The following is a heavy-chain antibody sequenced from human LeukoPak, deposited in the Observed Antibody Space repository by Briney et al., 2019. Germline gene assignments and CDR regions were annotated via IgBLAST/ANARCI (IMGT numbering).Heavy chain of an antibody. CDR1: GFTFSNYA. CDR2: INGEMNFK. V-gene: IGHV3-23*01. J-gene: IGHJ6*03. Sequence: AGSLRLSCAASGFTFSNYAMIWVRQAPGKGLECVSTINGEMNFKYYADSVKGRSTISRNNSENPLYLHMSNMRPEDTATNYCARSEAGYHYYIGVWGEGTAVTVSS. CDR3: ARSEAGYHYYIGV. D-gene: IGHD1-14*01.